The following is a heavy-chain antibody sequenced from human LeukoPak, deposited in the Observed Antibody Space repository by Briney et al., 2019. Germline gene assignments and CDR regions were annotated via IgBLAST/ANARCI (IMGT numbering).Heavy chain of an antibody. J-gene: IGHJ5*02. D-gene: IGHD1-7*01. V-gene: IGHV4-34*01. CDR1: GGSFSGYY. CDR3: AREEGYNWNYVGWFDP. Sequence: SETLSLTCAVYGGSFSGYYWSWIRQPPGNGLEWIGEINHSGSTNYNPSLKSRVTISVDTSKNQFSLKLSSVTAADTAVYYCAREEGYNWNYVGWFDPWGQGTLVTVSS. CDR2: INHSGST.